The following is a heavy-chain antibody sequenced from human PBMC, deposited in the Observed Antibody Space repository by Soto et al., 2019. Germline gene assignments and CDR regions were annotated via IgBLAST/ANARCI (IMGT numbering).Heavy chain of an antibody. D-gene: IGHD1-26*01. Sequence: PGGSLRLSCAASGFTFSSYAMSWVRQAPGKGLEWVSAISGSGGSTYYADSVKGRFTISRDNSKNTLYLQMNSLRAEDTAVYYCAKDHKKSYPANGNNWFDPWGQGTLVTVSS. CDR2: ISGSGGST. J-gene: IGHJ5*02. CDR1: GFTFSSYA. V-gene: IGHV3-23*01. CDR3: AKDHKKSYPANGNNWFDP.